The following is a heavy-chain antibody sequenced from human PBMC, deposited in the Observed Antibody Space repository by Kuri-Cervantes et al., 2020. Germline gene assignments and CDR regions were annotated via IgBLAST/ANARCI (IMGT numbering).Heavy chain of an antibody. J-gene: IGHJ3*02. D-gene: IGHD3-10*01. CDR2: ISAYNGNT. V-gene: IGHV1-18*01. CDR3: ARDLRPYGSGSHDAFDI. CDR1: GYTFTSYG. Sequence: ASVKVSCKASGYTFTSYGISWVRQAPGQGLEWMGWISAYNGNTNYAQKLQGRVTMTTDTSTSTAYMELRSLRSDDTAVYYCARDLRPYGSGSHDAFDIWGQGTRVTVSS.